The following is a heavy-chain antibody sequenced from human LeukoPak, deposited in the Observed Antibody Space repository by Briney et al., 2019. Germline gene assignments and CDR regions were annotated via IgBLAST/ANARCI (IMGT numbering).Heavy chain of an antibody. Sequence: GGSLRLSCAASGFTFSTYWMSWVRQAPGKGLEWVANIKQDGSEKYYVDSVKGRFTISRDNAKNSVYLHMNSLRAEDTAVYYCARDKVVGPTKFDSWGQGTLVTVSS. CDR1: GFTFSTYW. V-gene: IGHV3-7*01. CDR3: ARDKVVGPTKFDS. J-gene: IGHJ5*01. CDR2: IKQDGSEK. D-gene: IGHD1-26*01.